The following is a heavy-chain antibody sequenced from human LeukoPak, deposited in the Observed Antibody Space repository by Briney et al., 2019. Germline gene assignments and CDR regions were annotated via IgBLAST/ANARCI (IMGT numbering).Heavy chain of an antibody. CDR1: GYSISSGYY. V-gene: IGHV4-38-2*02. CDR2: IYHSGST. J-gene: IGHJ5*02. Sequence: SETLSLTCTVSGYSISSGYYWGWIRQPPGKGLEWIGSIYHSGSTYYNSSLKSRVTISVDTSKNQFSLKLSSVTAADTAVYYCARSVVVITNNWFDPWGQGTLVTVSS. CDR3: ARSVVVITNNWFDP. D-gene: IGHD3-22*01.